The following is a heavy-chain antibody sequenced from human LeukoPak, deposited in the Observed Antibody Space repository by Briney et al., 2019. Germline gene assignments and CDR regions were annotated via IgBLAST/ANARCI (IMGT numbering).Heavy chain of an antibody. CDR1: GFMFRNYG. V-gene: IGHV3-30*02. CDR2: LRNDESEV. D-gene: IGHD1-14*01. J-gene: IGHJ4*02. Sequence: PGGSLRLSCAASGFMFRNYGMHWVRQAPGKGLEWVAFLRNDESEVFYADSVKGRFIISRDNSKNTLYLQMSSLRDEDTAVYYCVKDTGRGDFWGQGTRVTVSS. CDR3: VKDTGRGDF.